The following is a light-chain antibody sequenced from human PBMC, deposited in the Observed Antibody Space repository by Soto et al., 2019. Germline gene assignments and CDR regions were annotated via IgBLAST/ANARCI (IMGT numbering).Light chain of an antibody. V-gene: IGLV2-23*01. Sequence: QSVLTQPASVSGSPGQSITISCTGTSSDVGSYNLVSWYQQHPGKSPKLIIYEGRKRPSGISNRFSGSKSGNTASLTISGLQAEDEADYHCCSYAGGSTLVFGGGTKLTV. J-gene: IGLJ2*01. CDR1: SSDVGSYNL. CDR2: EGR. CDR3: CSYAGGSTLV.